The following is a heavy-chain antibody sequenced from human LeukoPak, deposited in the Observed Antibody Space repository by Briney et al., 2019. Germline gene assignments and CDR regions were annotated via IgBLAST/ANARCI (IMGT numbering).Heavy chain of an antibody. V-gene: IGHV3-23*01. J-gene: IGHJ4*02. CDR3: VQRPVYGYGDFPFEH. CDR1: GFSFSTYD. Sequence: PGGSLRLSCAASGFSFSTYDMNWLMSWVRQAPGKGLEWVSTITKTDVNTYYTDSVKGRFTISRDSSKNTVYLQMNSLRAEDTAVYYCVQRPVYGYGDFPFEHWGQGALVTVSA. D-gene: IGHD2-21*01. CDR2: ITKTDVNT.